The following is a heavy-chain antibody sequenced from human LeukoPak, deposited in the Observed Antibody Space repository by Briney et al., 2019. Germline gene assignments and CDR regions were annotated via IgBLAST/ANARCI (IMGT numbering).Heavy chain of an antibody. CDR3: AGIPVFGVVLDQEPV. V-gene: IGHV1-69*10. Sequence: SVKVSCKASGGTFSDYALNWVRQAPGQGLEWMGVFIPILGTANSTQKFQGRVTITSDISTNTVYMELSSLRAEDTAVYFCAGIPVFGVVLDQEPVWGKGTTVTVSS. J-gene: IGHJ6*04. CDR2: FIPILGTA. CDR1: GGTFSDYA. D-gene: IGHD3-3*01.